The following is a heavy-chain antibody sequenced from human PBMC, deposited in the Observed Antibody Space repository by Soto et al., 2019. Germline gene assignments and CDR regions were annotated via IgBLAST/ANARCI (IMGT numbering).Heavy chain of an antibody. J-gene: IGHJ4*02. V-gene: IGHV6-1*01. Sequence: QALSLPSAISGDSGSSNSAACNLIRHSPSRGLEWLGRTYYRSKWYSDYAVSVKSRVTISPDTSKNQFSLHLNSVTPEDTAVYYCAPSGSSGWFDFDYWGQGTLVTVSS. D-gene: IGHD6-13*01. CDR3: APSGSSGWFDFDY. CDR2: TYYRSKWYS. CDR1: GDSGSSNSAA.